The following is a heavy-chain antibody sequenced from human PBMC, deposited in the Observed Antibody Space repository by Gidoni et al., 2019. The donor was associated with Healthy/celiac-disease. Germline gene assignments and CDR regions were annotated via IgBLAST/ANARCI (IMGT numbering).Heavy chain of an antibody. J-gene: IGHJ4*02. V-gene: IGHV3-30-3*01. Sequence: QVQLVVSGGGVVQPGRSLSLSCDASGFTFRTYATHWVRQAPGKGLGWVAVISDDGSNKDYADSVKGRFTISRDNSKNTLYLQMNSLRAEDTAVYYCARDRELGSAMVTVGVTDYWGQGTLVTVSS. CDR2: ISDDGSNK. CDR3: ARDRELGSAMVTVGVTDY. CDR1: GFTFRTYA. D-gene: IGHD5-18*01.